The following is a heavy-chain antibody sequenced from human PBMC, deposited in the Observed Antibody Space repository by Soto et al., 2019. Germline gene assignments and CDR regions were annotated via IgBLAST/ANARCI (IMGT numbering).Heavy chain of an antibody. V-gene: IGHV1-69*06. CDR3: ARVSIPGIYGEDF. CDR2: IIPIFKTP. CDR1: GGTFGNYA. D-gene: IGHD2-21*01. Sequence: QQQLVQSGAEVKKPGASVRVSCKASGGTFGNYAISWVRQAPGQGLEWMGKIIPIFKTPNYAPKLQGRIAITADRSPRTDAAYMELSSLRSEDTALYYCARVSIPGIYGEDFWGQGTKVTVSS. J-gene: IGHJ6*02.